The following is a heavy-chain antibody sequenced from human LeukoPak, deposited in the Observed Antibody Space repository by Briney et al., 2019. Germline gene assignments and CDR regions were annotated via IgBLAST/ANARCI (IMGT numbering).Heavy chain of an antibody. D-gene: IGHD3-22*01. CDR1: GFTFSSYS. Sequence: PGRSLRLSCAASGFTFSSYSMNWVRQAPGKGLEWVSSISSSSSYIYYADSVKGRFTISRDNAKNSLYLQMNSLRAEDTAVYYCARAAKPYYDSSGYHLLWGQGTLVTVSS. CDR3: ARAAKPYYDSSGYHLL. CDR2: ISSSSSYI. J-gene: IGHJ4*02. V-gene: IGHV3-21*01.